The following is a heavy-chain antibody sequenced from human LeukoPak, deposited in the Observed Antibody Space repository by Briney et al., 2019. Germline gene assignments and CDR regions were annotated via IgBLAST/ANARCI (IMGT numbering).Heavy chain of an antibody. CDR3: ARVEDYYDSSGYYTLGWYFDL. D-gene: IGHD3-22*01. J-gene: IGHJ2*01. V-gene: IGHV4-59*01. CDR1: GGSISSYY. Sequence: SETLSLTCTVSGGSISSYYWSWIRQSPGKGLEWIGYIYYSGSTNYNPSLKSRVTISVDTSKNQFSLKLSSVTAADTAVYYCARVEDYYDSSGYYTLGWYFDLWGRGTLVTVSS. CDR2: IYYSGST.